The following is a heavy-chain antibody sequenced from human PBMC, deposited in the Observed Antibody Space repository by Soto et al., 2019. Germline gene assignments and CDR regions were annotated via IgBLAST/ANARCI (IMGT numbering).Heavy chain of an antibody. CDR1: GGSISSYY. Sequence: QVQLRESGPGLVKPSETLSLTCTVSGGSISSYYWSWIRQPPGKGLEWIGYIYYSGSTNYNPSLKVRVTIPLATSKTQFSLKLRSVTAADTAVYYCASQRVWQVDHAFDIWGQGTMVTVS. CDR2: IYYSGST. V-gene: IGHV4-59*08. J-gene: IGHJ3*02. D-gene: IGHD3-16*01. CDR3: ASQRVWQVDHAFDI.